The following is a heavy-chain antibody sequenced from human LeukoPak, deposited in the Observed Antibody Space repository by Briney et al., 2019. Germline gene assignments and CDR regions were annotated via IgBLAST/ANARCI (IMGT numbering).Heavy chain of an antibody. Sequence: PSETLSLTCTVSGGSISSHYWSWIRQPPGKGLEWIGYIYYSGSTNYNPSLKSRVTISVDTSKNQFSLKLSSVTAADTAVYYCATVTSYYYYMDVWGKGTTVTVYS. CDR1: GGSISSHY. CDR3: ATVTSYYYYMDV. V-gene: IGHV4-59*11. J-gene: IGHJ6*03. D-gene: IGHD4-17*01. CDR2: IYYSGST.